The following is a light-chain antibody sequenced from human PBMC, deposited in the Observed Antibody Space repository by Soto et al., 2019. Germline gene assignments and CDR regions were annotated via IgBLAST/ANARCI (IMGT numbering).Light chain of an antibody. J-gene: IGKJ1*01. CDR3: QQYDQIPRT. Sequence: DIQMTQSPSSLSASVGDRITITCQASQGIGTSLSWWQKRPGEAPKVMIYDASTPETGVPSRFSVRGSGTHFVFPSRSLVPADFATYSCQQYDQIPRTFGQGTRVEIK. CDR2: DAS. CDR1: QGIGTS. V-gene: IGKV1-33*01.